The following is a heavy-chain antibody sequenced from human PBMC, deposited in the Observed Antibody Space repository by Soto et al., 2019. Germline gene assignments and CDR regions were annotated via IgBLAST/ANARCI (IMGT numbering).Heavy chain of an antibody. CDR3: PIARAGRWHPFYY. V-gene: IGHV3-23*01. CDR1: GFTFSSYA. D-gene: IGHD6-19*01. Sequence: GGSLRLSCAASGFTFSSYAMSWVRQAPGKGLEWVSAISCNGGNTYHADSVKGRFTISRDISKNTLYLQMDSLRPEDTAVYYIPIARAGRWHPFYYWGPGTLVTFSS. J-gene: IGHJ4*02. CDR2: ISCNGGNT.